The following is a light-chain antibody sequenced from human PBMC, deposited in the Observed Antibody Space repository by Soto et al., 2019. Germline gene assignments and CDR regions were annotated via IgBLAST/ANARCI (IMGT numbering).Light chain of an antibody. V-gene: IGLV2-14*01. Sequence: QSALTQPASVSGSPGQSITISCTGTNSDVGGYNYVSWYQQHPGKAPKLMIYDVSNRPSGVYNRFSGSKSGNTASLTISGLQTEDEADYYCSSYTSSTIYVVFGGGTKLTVL. J-gene: IGLJ2*01. CDR3: SSYTSSTIYVV. CDR2: DVS. CDR1: NSDVGGYNY.